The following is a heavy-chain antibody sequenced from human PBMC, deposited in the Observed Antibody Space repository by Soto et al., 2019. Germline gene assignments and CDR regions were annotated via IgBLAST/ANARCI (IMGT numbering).Heavy chain of an antibody. J-gene: IGHJ4*02. CDR1: GFTFSSYS. V-gene: IGHV3-48*01. D-gene: IGHD6-19*01. Sequence: EVQLVESGGGLVQPGGSLRLCCAASGFTFSSYSMNWVRQAPGKGLEWVSYISSSSSTIYYADSVKGRFTISRDNAKNSLYLQMNSLRAEDTAVYYCARRYSSGWYGVLFDYLDYSGQGTLVTVSS. CDR3: ARRYSSGWYGVLFDYLDY. CDR2: ISSSSSTI.